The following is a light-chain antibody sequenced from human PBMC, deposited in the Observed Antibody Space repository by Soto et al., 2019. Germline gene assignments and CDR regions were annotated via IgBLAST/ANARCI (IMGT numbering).Light chain of an antibody. V-gene: IGKV1-5*03. CDR3: QQSFP. CDR1: QSISSW. J-gene: IGKJ3*01. Sequence: DIQMTQSPSTLSASVGDRVTITCRASQSISSWLAWYQQKPGKAPKLLIYKASSLESGVPSRFSGSGSGTEFTLTISSLQPDNFANYYCQQSFPFGPGTKVDIK. CDR2: KAS.